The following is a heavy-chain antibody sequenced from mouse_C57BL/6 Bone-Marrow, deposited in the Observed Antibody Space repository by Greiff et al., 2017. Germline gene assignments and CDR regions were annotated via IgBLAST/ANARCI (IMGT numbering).Heavy chain of an antibody. CDR3: ARETFDGGFAY. CDR2: INYDGSST. Sequence: EVQVVESEGGLVQPGSSMKLSCTASGFTFSDYYMAWVRQVPEKGLEWVANINYDGSSTYYLDSLKSRFIISRDNAKNSLYLQMSSLKSEDTATYYCARETFDGGFAYWGQGTLVTVSA. CDR1: GFTFSDYY. J-gene: IGHJ3*01. V-gene: IGHV5-16*01.